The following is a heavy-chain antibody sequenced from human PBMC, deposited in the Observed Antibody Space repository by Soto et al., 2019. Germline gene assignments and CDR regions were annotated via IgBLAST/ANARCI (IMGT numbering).Heavy chain of an antibody. J-gene: IGHJ4*02. D-gene: IGHD6-25*01. CDR1: GGTFSSYT. CDR3: AAAKGPYDY. CDR2: IIPILGIA. V-gene: IGHV1-69*02. Sequence: QVQLVQSGAEVKKPGSSVKVSCKASGGTFSSYTISWVRQAPGQGLEWMGRIIPILGIANYAQKVQGRVTITADKSTSTASMVLSSLRSEDTAVYYCAAAKGPYDYWGQGTLVTVSS.